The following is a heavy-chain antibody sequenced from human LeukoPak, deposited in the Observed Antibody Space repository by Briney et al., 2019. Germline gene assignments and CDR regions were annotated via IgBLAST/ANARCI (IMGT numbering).Heavy chain of an antibody. CDR1: GGSITSNIW. J-gene: IGHJ3*02. CDR2: ISHSGST. V-gene: IGHV4-4*02. Sequence: PSETLSLTCAVSGGSITSNIWWTWVRQPPGEGLEWIGEISHSGSTNYDPSLKSRVTISVDTSRNQFSLILTSVTAADTAVYFCARVRAAGSFDIWGQGTMVTVSS. CDR3: ARVRAAGSFDI.